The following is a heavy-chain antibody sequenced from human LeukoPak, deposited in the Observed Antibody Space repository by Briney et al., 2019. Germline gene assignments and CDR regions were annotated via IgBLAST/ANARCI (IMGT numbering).Heavy chain of an antibody. CDR3: ARDDGIVGATNYFDY. D-gene: IGHD1-26*01. V-gene: IGHV3-21*01. J-gene: IGHJ4*02. Sequence: GGSLRLSCAASGFTFSSYEMNWVRQAPGKGLEWVSSISSSSSYIYYADSVKGRFTISRDNAKNSLYLQMNSLRAEDTAVYYCARDDGIVGATNYFDYWGQGTLVTVSS. CDR1: GFTFSSYE. CDR2: ISSSSSYI.